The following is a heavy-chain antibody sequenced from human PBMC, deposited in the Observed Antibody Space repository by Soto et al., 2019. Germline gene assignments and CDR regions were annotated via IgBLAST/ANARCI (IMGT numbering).Heavy chain of an antibody. CDR1: GFTFNNYA. CDR3: ASTVTTVTTPSYFDY. Sequence: QVQLVESGGGVVQPGRSLRLSCAASGFTFNNYAMHWVLQAPGKGLEWVAVVSYDGSNKYYADSVKGRFTISRDNSKDTLYLQMNSLRAEDTAVFYCASTVTTVTTPSYFDYWGQGTLVTVSS. CDR2: VSYDGSNK. D-gene: IGHD4-17*01. V-gene: IGHV3-30-3*01. J-gene: IGHJ4*02.